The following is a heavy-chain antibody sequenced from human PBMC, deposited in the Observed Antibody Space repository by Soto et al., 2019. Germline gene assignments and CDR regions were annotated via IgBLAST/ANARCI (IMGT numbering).Heavy chain of an antibody. J-gene: IGHJ5*02. CDR3: ARVRRTVLRYFDWLGFDP. CDR1: GGSFSGYY. D-gene: IGHD3-9*01. Sequence: SETLSLTCAVYGGSFSGYYWSWIRQPPGKGLEWIGEINHSGSTNYNPSLKSRVTISVDTSKNQFSLKLSSVTAADTAVYYCARVRRTVLRYFDWLGFDPWGQGTLVTVSS. CDR2: INHSGST. V-gene: IGHV4-34*01.